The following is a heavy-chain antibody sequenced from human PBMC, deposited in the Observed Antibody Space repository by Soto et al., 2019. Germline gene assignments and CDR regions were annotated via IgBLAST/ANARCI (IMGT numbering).Heavy chain of an antibody. J-gene: IGHJ4*02. D-gene: IGHD1-1*01. CDR3: ARSAGNIYYFDY. Sequence: ASVKVSCKASGYTFTGYYMHWVRQAPGQGLEWMGWINPNSGGTNYAQKFQGRVTMTRDTSISTAYMELSRLRSDDTAVYYCARSAGNIYYFDYWGQGTLVTVYS. CDR2: INPNSGGT. V-gene: IGHV1-2*02. CDR1: GYTFTGYY.